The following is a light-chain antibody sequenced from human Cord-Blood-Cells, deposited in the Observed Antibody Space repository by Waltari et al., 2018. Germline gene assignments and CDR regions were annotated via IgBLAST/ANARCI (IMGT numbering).Light chain of an antibody. CDR3: RQSYSPPFT. Sequence: DIQMTQSPSSLSVSVADRVTITCRASPSISSYLNWYQQQPGKAPKLLIYAASTLQSGVPSRFSGCGSETDFTLSSSSLQPEDFASYYCRQSYSPPFTFGPGTKVDIK. J-gene: IGKJ3*01. V-gene: IGKV1-39*01. CDR2: AAS. CDR1: PSISSY.